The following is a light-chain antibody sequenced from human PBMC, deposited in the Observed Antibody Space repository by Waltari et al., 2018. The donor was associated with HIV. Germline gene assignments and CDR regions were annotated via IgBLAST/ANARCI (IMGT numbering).Light chain of an antibody. Sequence: QSALTQPASVSGSPGQSITISCTGTSSDFGSYNLVSWSQQHPGKAPKLMIYAGSKRPSGVSNRFSGSKSGNTASLTISGLQAEDEADYYCYSYAGSRTGYVFGTGTKVTVL. CDR1: SSDFGSYNL. CDR2: AGS. CDR3: YSYAGSRTGYV. V-gene: IGLV2-23*01. J-gene: IGLJ1*01.